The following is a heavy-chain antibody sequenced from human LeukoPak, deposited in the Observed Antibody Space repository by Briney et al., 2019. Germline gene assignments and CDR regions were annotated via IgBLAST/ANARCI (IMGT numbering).Heavy chain of an antibody. J-gene: IGHJ3*02. CDR1: GLTFSSYG. CDR2: IWYDGSNK. D-gene: IGHD3-22*01. Sequence: GGSLRLSCAASGLTFSSYGMHWVRQAPGKGLEWVAVIWYDGSNKYYADSVKGRFTISRDNSKNTLYPQMNSLRAEDTAVYYCAKEGVSYYDSSGYSIWGQGTMVTVSS. V-gene: IGHV3-33*06. CDR3: AKEGVSYYDSSGYSI.